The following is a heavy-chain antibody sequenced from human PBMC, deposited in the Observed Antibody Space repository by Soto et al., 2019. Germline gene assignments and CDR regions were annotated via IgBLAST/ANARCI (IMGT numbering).Heavy chain of an antibody. CDR2: INHSGST. Sequence: PSETLSLTCAVYGGSFSCYYWSWIRQPPGKGLEWIGEINHSGSTNYNPSLKSRVTISVDTSKNQFSLKLSSVTAADTAVYYCARSQPIVVVVAATPAFHYYGMDVWGQGTTVTVSS. CDR1: GGSFSCYY. CDR3: ARSQPIVVVVAATPAFHYYGMDV. D-gene: IGHD2-15*01. V-gene: IGHV4-34*01. J-gene: IGHJ6*02.